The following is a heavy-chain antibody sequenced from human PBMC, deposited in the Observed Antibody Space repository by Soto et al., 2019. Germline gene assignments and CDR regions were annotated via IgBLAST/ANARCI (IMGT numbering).Heavy chain of an antibody. CDR1: GGSISSSSYY. J-gene: IGHJ6*02. CDR2: IYYSGST. CDR3: ARHPQAARPILGAPYYYYGMDV. V-gene: IGHV4-39*01. Sequence: SETLSLTCTVSGGSISSSSYYWGWIRQPPGKGLEWIGSIYYSGSTYYNPSLKSRVTISVDTSKNQFSLKLSSVTAADTAVYYCARHPQAARPILGAPYYYYGMDVWGQGTTVTVSS. D-gene: IGHD6-6*01.